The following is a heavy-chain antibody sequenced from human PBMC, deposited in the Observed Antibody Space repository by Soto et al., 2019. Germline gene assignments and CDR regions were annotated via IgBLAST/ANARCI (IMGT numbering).Heavy chain of an antibody. CDR2: IYYSGST. J-gene: IGHJ6*02. V-gene: IGHV4-59*01. D-gene: IGHD6-6*01. Sequence: LETLSVTCTVAGGSISSYCWSWIRQPPGKGLEWIGYIYYSGSTNYNPSLKSRVTISVDTSKNQFSLKLSSVTAADTAVYYCARLIAARNYYYGMDVWGQGTTVTV. CDR1: GGSISSYC. CDR3: ARLIAARNYYYGMDV.